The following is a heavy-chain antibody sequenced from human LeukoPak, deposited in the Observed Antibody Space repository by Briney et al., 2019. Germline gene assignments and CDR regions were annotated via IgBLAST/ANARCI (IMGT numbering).Heavy chain of an antibody. V-gene: IGHV1-69*04. D-gene: IGHD3-22*01. CDR3: ARDNYYDSSPPFDY. CDR1: GYTFTGYY. CDR2: IIPILGIA. Sequence: ASVKVSCKASGYTFTGYYMHWVRQAPGQGLEWMGRIIPILGIANYAQKFQGRVTITADKSTSTAYMELSSLRSEDTAVYYCARDNYYDSSPPFDYWGQGTLVTVSS. J-gene: IGHJ4*02.